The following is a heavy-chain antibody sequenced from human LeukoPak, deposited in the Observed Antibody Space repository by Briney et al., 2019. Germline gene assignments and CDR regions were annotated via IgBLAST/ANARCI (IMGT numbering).Heavy chain of an antibody. J-gene: IGHJ6*02. CDR1: GGAISSYY. V-gene: IGHV4-59*01. CDR2: IYYSGST. D-gene: IGHD4-17*01. Sequence: SETLSLTCTVSGGAISSYYWSWIRQPPGKGLEWIGYIYYSGSTNYNPSLKSRVTISVDTSKNQFSLKLSSVTAADTAVYYCARALYGDYVRYYYYYGMDVWGQGTTVTVSS. CDR3: ARALYGDYVRYYYYYGMDV.